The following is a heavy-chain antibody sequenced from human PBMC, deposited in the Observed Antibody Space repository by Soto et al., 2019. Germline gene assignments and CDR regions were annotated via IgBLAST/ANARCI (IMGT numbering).Heavy chain of an antibody. CDR3: VRDRSLRVPTSIDY. Sequence: GGSLRLSCAASGLIFSDYEMNWVRQAPGKGLEWVSYIDYGGRRTDYADSVRGRFTISRDNAKNSLFLQMNSLRVEDTAVYYCVRDRSLRVPTSIDYWGRGTLVTVSS. D-gene: IGHD5-12*01. CDR1: GLIFSDYE. J-gene: IGHJ4*01. V-gene: IGHV3-48*03. CDR2: IDYGGRRT.